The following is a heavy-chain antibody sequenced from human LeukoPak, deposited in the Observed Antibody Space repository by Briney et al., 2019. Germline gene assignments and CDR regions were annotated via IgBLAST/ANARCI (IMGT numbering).Heavy chain of an antibody. Sequence: PSETLSLTCTVSGGSIRSSYYYWGWIRQPPGKGLEWIGSIYDSGSIYYNPSLKSRVTISVDTSKNQFSLKLSSVTAADTAVYYCARQGRGYYGMDVWGQGTTVTVSS. D-gene: IGHD3-10*01. J-gene: IGHJ6*02. CDR1: GGSIRSSYYY. CDR2: IYDSGSI. V-gene: IGHV4-39*01. CDR3: ARQGRGYYGMDV.